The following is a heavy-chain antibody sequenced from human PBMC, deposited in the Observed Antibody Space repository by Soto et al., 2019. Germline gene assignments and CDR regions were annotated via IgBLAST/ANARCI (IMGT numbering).Heavy chain of an antibody. D-gene: IGHD2-2*03. Sequence: QVQLQESGPGLVKPSETLSLTCTVSGGSISSYYWSWIRQPPGKGLEWIGYIYYSGSTNYNPSLMSRVTISVDTSKNQFSLKLSSVTAADTAVYYCARGRFGYCSSTSCYDPYYGMDVWGQGTTVTVSS. V-gene: IGHV4-59*01. J-gene: IGHJ6*02. CDR2: IYYSGST. CDR3: ARGRFGYCSSTSCYDPYYGMDV. CDR1: GGSISSYY.